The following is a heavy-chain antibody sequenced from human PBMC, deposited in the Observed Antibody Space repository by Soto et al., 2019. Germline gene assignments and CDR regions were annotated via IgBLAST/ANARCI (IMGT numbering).Heavy chain of an antibody. Sequence: PGESLKISCPTSGSTFTNYWIGWVRHMPGRGLEWMGLIFPRDSDTRYNSSFEGQVTISSDRCIATAYLQWTSLKASEAAIYFCARLGALLKTIDYWGQGTPVTVSS. CDR3: ARLGALLKTIDY. J-gene: IGHJ4*02. D-gene: IGHD3-3*01. V-gene: IGHV5-51*01. CDR1: GSTFTNYW. CDR2: IFPRDSDT.